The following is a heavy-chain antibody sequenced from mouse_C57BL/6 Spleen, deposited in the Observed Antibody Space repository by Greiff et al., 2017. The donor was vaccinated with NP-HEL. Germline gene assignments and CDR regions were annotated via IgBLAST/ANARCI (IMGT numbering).Heavy chain of an antibody. D-gene: IGHD1-1*01. J-gene: IGHJ1*03. CDR1: GYTFTSYW. Sequence: QVQLKQSGAELVRPGSSVKLSCKASGYTFTSYWMDWVKQRPGQGLEWIGNIYPSDSETHYNQKFKDKATLTVDKSSSTAYMQLSSLTSEDSAVYYCARGATVGYFDVWGTGTTVTVSS. V-gene: IGHV1-61*01. CDR2: IYPSDSET. CDR3: ARGATVGYFDV.